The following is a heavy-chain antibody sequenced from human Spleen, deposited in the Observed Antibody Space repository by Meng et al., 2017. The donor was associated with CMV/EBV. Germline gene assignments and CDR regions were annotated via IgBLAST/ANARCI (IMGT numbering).Heavy chain of an antibody. CDR1: GFSVSNYY. Sequence: GGSLRLSCAASGFSVSNYYMSWVRQAPGKGLEWVSIIYTGGTTYYADSVKGRFTISRDNSENTLYLQMNSLRAEDTAVYYCARDETRGMDVWGQGTTVTVSS. J-gene: IGHJ6*02. CDR2: IYTGGTT. CDR3: ARDETRGMDV. V-gene: IGHV3-53*01.